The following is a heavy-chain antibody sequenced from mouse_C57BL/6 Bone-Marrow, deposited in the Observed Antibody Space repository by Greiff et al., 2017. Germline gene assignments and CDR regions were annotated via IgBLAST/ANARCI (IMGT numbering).Heavy chain of an antibody. Sequence: EVMLVESGGGLVQPGGSLKLSCAASGFTFSDYGMAWVRQAPRKGPEWVAFISNLAYSIYYADTVTGRFTISRENAKNTLYLEMSSLRSEDTAMYYCARMDYDGYLDYWGQGTTLTVSS. V-gene: IGHV5-15*04. CDR2: ISNLAYSI. J-gene: IGHJ2*01. CDR1: GFTFSDYG. CDR3: ARMDYDGYLDY. D-gene: IGHD2-3*01.